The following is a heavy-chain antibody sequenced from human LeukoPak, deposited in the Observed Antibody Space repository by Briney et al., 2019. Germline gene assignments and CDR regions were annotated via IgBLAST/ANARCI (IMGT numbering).Heavy chain of an antibody. CDR3: AKDARLYYDFWSGYYPDAFDI. V-gene: IGHV3-30-3*01. J-gene: IGHJ3*02. Sequence: GGSLRLSCAASGFTFSSYAMHWVRQAPGKGLEWVAVISYDGSNKYYADSVKGRFTISRDNSKNTLYLQMNSLRAEDTAVYYCAKDARLYYDFWSGYYPDAFDIWGQGTMVTVSS. CDR1: GFTFSSYA. D-gene: IGHD3-3*01. CDR2: ISYDGSNK.